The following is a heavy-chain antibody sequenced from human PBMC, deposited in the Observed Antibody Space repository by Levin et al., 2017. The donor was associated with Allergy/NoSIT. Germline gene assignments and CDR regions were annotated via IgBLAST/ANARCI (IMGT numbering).Heavy chain of an antibody. CDR2: IFYSGST. J-gene: IGHJ6*02. CDR3: ARDHPGTYGMDV. Sequence: SETLSLTCTVSGGSISSGDYYWSWIRQPPGKGLQWIGYIFYSGSTYYNPSLKSRVTISVDTSKNQFSLKLSSVTASDTAVYYCARDHPGTYGMDVWGQGTTVTVSS. V-gene: IGHV4-30-4*01. D-gene: IGHD3-10*01. CDR1: GGSISSGDYY.